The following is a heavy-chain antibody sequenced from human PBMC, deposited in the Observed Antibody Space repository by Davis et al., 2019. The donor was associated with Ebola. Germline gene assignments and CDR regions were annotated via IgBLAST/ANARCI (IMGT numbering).Heavy chain of an antibody. J-gene: IGHJ6*02. V-gene: IGHV6-1*01. CDR3: ASNFDWSPSYYYYAMDV. CDR1: GDSVSSNSVT. Sequence: SQTLSLTCAISGDSVSSNSVTWSWIRQSPSRGLEWLGRTYYRSKLYTEYAISVKSRVTINPDPSKNQFSLKLSSVTAADTAVYYCASNFDWSPSYYYYAMDVWGQGTTVTVSS. CDR2: TYYRSKLYT. D-gene: IGHD3-9*01.